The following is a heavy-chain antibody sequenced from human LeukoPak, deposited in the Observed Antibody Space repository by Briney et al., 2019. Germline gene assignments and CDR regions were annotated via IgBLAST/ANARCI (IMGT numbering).Heavy chain of an antibody. Sequence: ASVKVSCKASGYTFSDNYIHWVRQAPGQGLEWMGWINPKNSDTDYSQQFQGRITMTRDTSISTAYMELSRLRSDDTAVYYCARAVGTDGYNLWVYWGQGTLVTVSS. CDR2: INPKNSDT. CDR1: GYTFSDNY. CDR3: ARAVGTDGYNLWVY. D-gene: IGHD5-24*01. V-gene: IGHV1-2*02. J-gene: IGHJ4*02.